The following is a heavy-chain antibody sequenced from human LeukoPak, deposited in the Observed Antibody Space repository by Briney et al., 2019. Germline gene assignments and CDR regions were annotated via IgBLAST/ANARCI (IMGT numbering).Heavy chain of an antibody. Sequence: SETLSLTCAVSGGSISSGGYSWSWIRQPPGKDLEWIGYIYHSGSTYYNPSLKSRVTISVDRSKNQFSLKLSSVTAADTAVYYRARARITMVRGEYDYWGQGTLVTVSS. D-gene: IGHD3-10*01. CDR1: GGSISSGGYS. V-gene: IGHV4-30-2*01. J-gene: IGHJ4*02. CDR2: IYHSGST. CDR3: ARARITMVRGEYDY.